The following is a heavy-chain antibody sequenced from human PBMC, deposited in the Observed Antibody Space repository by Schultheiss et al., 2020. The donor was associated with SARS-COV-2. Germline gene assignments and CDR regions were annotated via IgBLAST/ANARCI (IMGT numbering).Heavy chain of an antibody. CDR1: GYSFTSYW. CDR2: IYPGDSDT. D-gene: IGHD3-3*01. V-gene: IGHV5-51*01. CDR3: ARRRQYYDFWSGDNWFDP. J-gene: IGHJ5*02. Sequence: GESLKISCKGSGYSFTSYWIGWVRQMPGKGLEWMGIIYPGDSDTRYSPSFQGQVTISADKSISTAYLQWSSLKASDTAMYYCARRRQYYDFWSGDNWFDPWGQGTLVTVSS.